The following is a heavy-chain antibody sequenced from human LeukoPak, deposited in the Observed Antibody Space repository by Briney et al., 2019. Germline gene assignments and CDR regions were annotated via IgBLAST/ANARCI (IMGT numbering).Heavy chain of an antibody. J-gene: IGHJ5*01. D-gene: IGHD3-22*01. CDR2: IYSSGST. CDR3: ARRGYFDF. V-gene: IGHV4-59*08. Sequence: SETLSLTCTVSGDSITTYYWNWIRQSPGKGLEWIGYIYSSGSTNYNPSLKSRVTMSVDTSKNQFSLSVSSVTAADTAVYYCARRGYFDFWGQGTLVTVSS. CDR1: GDSITTYY.